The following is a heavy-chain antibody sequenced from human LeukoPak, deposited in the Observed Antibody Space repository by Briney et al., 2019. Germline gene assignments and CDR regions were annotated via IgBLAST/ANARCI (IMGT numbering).Heavy chain of an antibody. CDR3: ARVVTWYFDL. CDR2: ITSSSTYI. Sequence: GGSLRLSCAASGFTLSSYSINWVRQAPGKGLEWVSSITSSSTYIYYADSVRGRFTISRDNAKNSLYLQMNSLRAEDTAVYYCARVVTWYFDLWGRGTLVTVSS. V-gene: IGHV3-21*01. CDR1: GFTLSSYS. J-gene: IGHJ2*01. D-gene: IGHD5-18*01.